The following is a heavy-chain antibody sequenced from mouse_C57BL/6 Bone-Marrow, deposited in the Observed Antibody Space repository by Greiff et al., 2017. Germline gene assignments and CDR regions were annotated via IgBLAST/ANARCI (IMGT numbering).Heavy chain of an antibody. Sequence: VKLQESGAELVRPGASVTLSCKASGYTFTDYEMHWVKQTPVHGLEWIGAIDPETGGTAYNQKFKGKAILNADKASSTAYMELRSLTSEDSAVYYCTGYYGTWFAYWGQGTLVTVSA. CDR1: GYTFTDYE. CDR2: IDPETGGT. J-gene: IGHJ3*01. CDR3: TGYYGTWFAY. V-gene: IGHV1-15*01. D-gene: IGHD1-2*01.